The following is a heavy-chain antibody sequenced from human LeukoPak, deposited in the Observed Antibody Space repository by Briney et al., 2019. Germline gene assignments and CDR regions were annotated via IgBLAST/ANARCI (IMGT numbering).Heavy chain of an antibody. D-gene: IGHD2-15*01. V-gene: IGHV3-33*01. CDR2: IWYDGSNK. J-gene: IGHJ6*04. CDR1: GFTFSSYG. CDR3: ARDRGWSGGSCYSNYYYYGMDV. Sequence: GRSLRLSCAASGFTFSSYGMHWVRQAPGKGLEWVAVIWYDGSNKYYADSVKGRFTISRDNSKNTLYLQMNSLRAEDTVVYYCARDRGWSGGSCYSNYYYYGMDVWGKGTTVTVSS.